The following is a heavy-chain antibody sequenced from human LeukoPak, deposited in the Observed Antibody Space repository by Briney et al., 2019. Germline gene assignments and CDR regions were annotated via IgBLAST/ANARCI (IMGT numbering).Heavy chain of an antibody. V-gene: IGHV3-30*02. Sequence: GGSLRLSCAASGFTFSNYGMHWVRQAPGKGLEWVAFIRYDGSIKYYADSVKGRFTISRDNAKNSLYLQMNSLRAEDTAVYYCARESGGSWFVDYWGQGTLVTVSS. J-gene: IGHJ4*02. D-gene: IGHD2-15*01. CDR3: ARESGGSWFVDY. CDR2: IRYDGSIK. CDR1: GFTFSNYG.